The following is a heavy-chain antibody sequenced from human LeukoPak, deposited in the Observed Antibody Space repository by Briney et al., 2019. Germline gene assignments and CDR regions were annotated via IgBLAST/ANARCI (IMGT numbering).Heavy chain of an antibody. CDR3: ARDNSFRASYSDAIDL. CDR2: IWFDGNNK. J-gene: IGHJ3*01. V-gene: IGHV3-33*01. D-gene: IGHD1-26*01. Sequence: GSFLRLSCAASGFTFSDYGIHWVRQAPGKGLEWVAVIWFDGNNKFYADSVKGRFAISRDNSKNTVYMEMNSLRAEDTAVYYCARDNSFRASYSDAIDLWGQGTMVTVSS. CDR1: GFTFSDYG.